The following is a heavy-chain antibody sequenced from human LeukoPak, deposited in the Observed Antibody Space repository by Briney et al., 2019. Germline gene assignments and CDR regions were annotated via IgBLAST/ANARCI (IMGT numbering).Heavy chain of an antibody. D-gene: IGHD2-15*01. CDR3: ARDGSCSGGSCAMDGWFDP. CDR2: IGGYTGHT. Sequence: GASVKVSCKTSGYSFTSYGVTWVRQAPGQGLEWMGWIGGYTGHTNYVLKFQGRVTMTTDTSTSTAYMELRSLTSDDTAVYYCARDGSCSGGSCAMDGWFDPWGQGTLVTVSS. J-gene: IGHJ5*02. CDR1: GYSFTSYG. V-gene: IGHV1-18*01.